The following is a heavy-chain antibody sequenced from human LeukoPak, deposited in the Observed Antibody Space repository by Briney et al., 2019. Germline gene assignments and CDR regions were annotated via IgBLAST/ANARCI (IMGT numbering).Heavy chain of an antibody. D-gene: IGHD3-3*01. CDR2: ISSSGSTI. CDR3: TDPFGDAFDI. J-gene: IGHJ3*02. V-gene: IGHV3-48*03. CDR1: GFTFSSYE. Sequence: GSLRLSCAASGFTFSSYEMNWVRQAPGKVLEWVSYISSSGSTIYYADSVKGRFTISRDNAKNSLYLQMNSLRAEDAAVYYCTDPFGDAFDIWGRGTMVTVSS.